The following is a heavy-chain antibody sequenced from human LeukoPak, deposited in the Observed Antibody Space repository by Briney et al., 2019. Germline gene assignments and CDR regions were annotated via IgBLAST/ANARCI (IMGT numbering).Heavy chain of an antibody. CDR3: ARGRGGPGA. Sequence: SETLSLTCAVYGGSFSGYYWSWIRPPPRQGLEWIGEINHSGCTNYNPSLKSRVTISVDTSKNQFSLKLSSVTAADTAVYYCARGRGGPGAWGQGTLVTVSS. CDR2: INHSGCT. D-gene: IGHD3-10*01. V-gene: IGHV4-34*01. CDR1: GGSFSGYY. J-gene: IGHJ4*02.